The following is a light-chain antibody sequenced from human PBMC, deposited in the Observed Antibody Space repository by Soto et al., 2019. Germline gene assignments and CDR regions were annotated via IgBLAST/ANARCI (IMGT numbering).Light chain of an antibody. CDR3: QQYSRSPRT. Sequence: EIVLTQSPGTLSLSPGERATLSCRASQSVSSSYLAWYQQTPGQAPRLLIFDASTRATDIPDRFSGSGSGTDFTLTISRLEPEDFAVYYCQQYSRSPRTFGQGTKLEIK. CDR2: DAS. CDR1: QSVSSSY. V-gene: IGKV3-20*01. J-gene: IGKJ2*01.